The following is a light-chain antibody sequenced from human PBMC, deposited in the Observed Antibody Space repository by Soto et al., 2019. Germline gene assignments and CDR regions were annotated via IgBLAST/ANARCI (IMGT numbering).Light chain of an antibody. CDR3: QTHTSAPLT. CDR2: SAS. V-gene: IGKV1-27*01. Sequence: DIQMTQSPSSLSASVGDRVTITCRASQGIRNYLAWYQQKPGYPPKLLIYSASTLQSGVPSRFSGGGSGTYFTLTISGLQPEDVATYYCQTHTSAPLTFGGETKVHIK. J-gene: IGKJ4*01. CDR1: QGIRNY.